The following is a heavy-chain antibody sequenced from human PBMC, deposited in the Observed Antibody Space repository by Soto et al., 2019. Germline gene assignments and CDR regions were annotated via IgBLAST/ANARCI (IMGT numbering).Heavy chain of an antibody. CDR2: ISAYNGNT. D-gene: IGHD3-22*01. V-gene: IGHV1-18*04. CDR3: ARNYDSSGYYYGGSGDAFDI. Sequence: ASVKVSCKASGYTFTSYGISWVRQAPGQGLEWMGWISAYNGNTNYAQKLQGRVTMTTDTSTSTAYMELSSLRSEDTAVYYCARNYDSSGYYYGGSGDAFDIWGQGTMVTVSS. J-gene: IGHJ3*02. CDR1: GYTFTSYG.